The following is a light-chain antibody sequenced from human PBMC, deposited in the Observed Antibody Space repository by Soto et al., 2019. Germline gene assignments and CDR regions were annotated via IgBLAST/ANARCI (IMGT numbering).Light chain of an antibody. Sequence: EIVSTQSPFTLSLSPGERATLSCGARQSVYSNYLAWYQQRPGLAPRLLIYDASNRATGIPDRFSGSGCGTDFTLTISRLEPEDFAMYYCQQYGGTPVTFGGGTKV. CDR1: QSVYSNY. V-gene: IGKV3D-20*01. CDR3: QQYGGTPVT. CDR2: DAS. J-gene: IGKJ4*01.